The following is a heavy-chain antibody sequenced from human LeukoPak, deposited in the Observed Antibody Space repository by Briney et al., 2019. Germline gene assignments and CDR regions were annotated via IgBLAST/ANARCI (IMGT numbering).Heavy chain of an antibody. D-gene: IGHD2-15*01. Sequence: ASVKVSCKASGGTFSSYSISWVRQAPGQGLEWMGGIIPIFGTANYAHKFQGRVTITADESTSTAYMELRSLRSEDTAVYYCARVGPYYCSGGSCYSIFTWFDPWGQGNLVTVSS. V-gene: IGHV1-69*13. CDR3: ARVGPYYCSGGSCYSIFTWFDP. CDR1: GGTFSSYS. CDR2: IIPIFGTA. J-gene: IGHJ5*02.